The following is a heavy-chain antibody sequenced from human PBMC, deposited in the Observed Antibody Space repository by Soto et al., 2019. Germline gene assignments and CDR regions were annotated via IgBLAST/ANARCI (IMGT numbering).Heavy chain of an antibody. CDR2: ISNDGSDK. Sequence: QVQLVESGGGVVQPGRSLRISCEASGFIFSTYARHWVRQAPGKGLEWLAAISNDGSDKYYADSVKGRFIISRDNSKNTLYLQMSSLRAEDTAVYFCAKHLFGDTSGYFPHWGQGTLVTVSS. D-gene: IGHD5-12*01. CDR3: AKHLFGDTSGYFPH. V-gene: IGHV3-30*18. J-gene: IGHJ4*02. CDR1: GFIFSTYA.